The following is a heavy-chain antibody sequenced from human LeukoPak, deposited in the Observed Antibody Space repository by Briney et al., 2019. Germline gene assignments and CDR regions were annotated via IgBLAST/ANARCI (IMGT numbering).Heavy chain of an antibody. V-gene: IGHV4-59*01. J-gene: IGHJ6*03. CDR1: GGSISSYH. D-gene: IGHD2-15*01. CDR3: ARDGEYCSGGSCYFKDDYYYYMDV. Sequence: SETLSLTCTVSGGSISSYHWSWLRQPPGKGLEWIGYIYYSGSTNYNPSLTSRVTISVETSKNKFSLKLSAVTAADTAVYYCARDGEYCSGGSCYFKDDYYYYMDVWGKGTTVTVSS. CDR2: IYYSGST.